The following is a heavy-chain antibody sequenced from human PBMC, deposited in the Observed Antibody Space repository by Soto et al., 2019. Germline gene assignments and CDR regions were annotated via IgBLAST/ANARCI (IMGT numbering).Heavy chain of an antibody. J-gene: IGHJ4*02. D-gene: IGHD3-3*01. Sequence: SETLSLTCTVSGGSISSSSYYWGWIRQPPGKGLEWIGSIYYSGSTYYNPSLKSRVTISVDTSKNQFSLKLSSVTAADPAVYYCPSDNRYPGYDFGGGYPGLAYWGKGTLDTVSS. V-gene: IGHV4-39*01. CDR1: GGSISSSSYY. CDR3: PSDNRYPGYDFGGGYPGLAY. CDR2: IYYSGST.